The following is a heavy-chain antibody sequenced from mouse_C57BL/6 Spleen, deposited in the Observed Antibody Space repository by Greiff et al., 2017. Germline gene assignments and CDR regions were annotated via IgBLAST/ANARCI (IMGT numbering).Heavy chain of an antibody. V-gene: IGHV5-6*01. CDR2: ISSGGSYT. CDR1: GFTFSSYG. CDR3: ARPLRDAMDY. D-gene: IGHD1-1*01. J-gene: IGHJ4*01. Sequence: EVQGVESGGDLVKPGGSLKLSCAASGFTFSSYGMSWVRQTPDKRLEWVATISSGGSYTYYPDSVKGRFTISRDNAKNTLYRQMSSLKSEDTAMYYCARPLRDAMDYWGQGTSVTVSS.